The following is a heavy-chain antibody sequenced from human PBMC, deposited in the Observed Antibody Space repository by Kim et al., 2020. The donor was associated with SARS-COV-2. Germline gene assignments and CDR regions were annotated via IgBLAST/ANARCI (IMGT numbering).Heavy chain of an antibody. Sequence: GGSLRLSCAASGFTFNNYVMHWVRQAPGKGLEWVSVISNDGTIRYYVDSVKGRFTISRDNSKNTLYLQMDSLRPEDTALYYCASGLVAGFSYAEYFHHWGQGTLVTVSS. D-gene: IGHD6-19*01. CDR1: GFTFNNYV. CDR3: ASGLVAGFSYAEYFHH. J-gene: IGHJ1*01. CDR2: ISNDGTIR. V-gene: IGHV3-30*03.